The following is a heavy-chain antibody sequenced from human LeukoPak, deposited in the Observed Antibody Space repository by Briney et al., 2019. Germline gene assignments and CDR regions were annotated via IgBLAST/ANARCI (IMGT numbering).Heavy chain of an antibody. V-gene: IGHV3-7*01. J-gene: IGHJ4*02. CDR3: AKDVGSGYDPYYFDY. Sequence: GGSLRLSCAASGFTFSSYWMSWVRQAPGKGLEWVANIKQDGSEKYYVDSVKGRFTISRDNAKNSLYLQMNSLRAEDTAVYYCAKDVGSGYDPYYFDYWGQGTLVTVSS. D-gene: IGHD5-12*01. CDR1: GFTFSSYW. CDR2: IKQDGSEK.